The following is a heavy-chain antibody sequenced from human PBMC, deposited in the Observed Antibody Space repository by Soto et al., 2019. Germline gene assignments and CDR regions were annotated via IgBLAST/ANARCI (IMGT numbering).Heavy chain of an antibody. CDR1: GFTFSSYA. CDR3: AREERYCISTSCYGALDY. V-gene: IGHV3-30-3*01. CDR2: ISYDGSNK. D-gene: IGHD2-2*01. Sequence: QVQLVESGGGVVQPGRSLRLSCAASGFTFSSYAMHWVRQAPGKGLEWVAVISYDGSNKYYADSVKGRFTISRDNSKNTLYLQMNSLRAEDTAVYYCAREERYCISTSCYGALDYWGQGTLVTVSS. J-gene: IGHJ4*02.